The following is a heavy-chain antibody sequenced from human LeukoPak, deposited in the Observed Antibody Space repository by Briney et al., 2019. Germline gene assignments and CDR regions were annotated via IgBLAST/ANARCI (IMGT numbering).Heavy chain of an antibody. CDR2: IIPIFGTA. D-gene: IGHD3-22*01. Sequence: SVKVSCKASGGTFSSYAVSWVRQAPGQGLEWMGGIIPIFGTANYAQKFQGRVTITADKSTSTAYMELSSLRSEDTAVYYCARVNYDSSGYYLVYYFDYWGQGTLVTVSS. J-gene: IGHJ4*02. CDR3: ARVNYDSSGYYLVYYFDY. CDR1: GGTFSSYA. V-gene: IGHV1-69*06.